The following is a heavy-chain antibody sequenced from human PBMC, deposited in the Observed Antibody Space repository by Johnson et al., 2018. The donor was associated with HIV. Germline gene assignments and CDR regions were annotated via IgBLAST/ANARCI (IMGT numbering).Heavy chain of an antibody. V-gene: IGHV3-30*02. CDR1: GFTFSSYG. CDR3: AKEGWAAAQEGWGAFDI. D-gene: IGHD6-13*01. Sequence: QVQLVESGGGVVQPGRSLKLSCAASGFTFSSYGMHWVRQAPGKGLEWVAFIRYDGSNKYYADSVKGRFTISRDNSKNTLYLQMNSLRAEDTAVYYCAKEGWAAAQEGWGAFDIWGPGTMVTVSS. J-gene: IGHJ3*02. CDR2: IRYDGSNK.